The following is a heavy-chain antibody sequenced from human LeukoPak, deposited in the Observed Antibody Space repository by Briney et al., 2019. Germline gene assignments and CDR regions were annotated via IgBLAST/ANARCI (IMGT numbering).Heavy chain of an antibody. J-gene: IGHJ4*02. V-gene: IGHV4-59*05. CDR3: ARRGSSGYYLDY. CDR2: FYHSGST. CDR1: GGSISSYY. D-gene: IGHD3-22*01. Sequence: PSETLSLTCTVSGGSISSYYWSWIRQPPGKGLEWIGSFYHSGSTYYNPSLKSRVTISVDTSKNQFSLKLSSVTAADTAVYYCARRGSSGYYLDYWGQGTLVTVSS.